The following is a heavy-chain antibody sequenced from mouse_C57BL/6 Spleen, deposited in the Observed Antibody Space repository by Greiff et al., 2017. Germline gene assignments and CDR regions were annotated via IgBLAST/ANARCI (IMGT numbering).Heavy chain of an antibody. Sequence: VQLQQSGAELVKPGASVKLSCTASGFNIKDYYMHWVKQRPEQGLEWIGRIDPEGGETKYAPKFQGKATITADTDSNTAYLQRSSLTSEDTAVYYGAGWLGGYCDYWGQGTTLTVSS. CDR1: GFNIKDYY. CDR3: AGWLGGYCDY. V-gene: IGHV14-2*01. D-gene: IGHD2-2*01. CDR2: IDPEGGET. J-gene: IGHJ2*01.